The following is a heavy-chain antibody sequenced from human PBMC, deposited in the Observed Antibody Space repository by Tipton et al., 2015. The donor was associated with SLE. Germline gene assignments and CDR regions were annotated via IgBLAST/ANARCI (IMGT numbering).Heavy chain of an antibody. CDR3: ARDSRYSSVR. Sequence: GLVKPSETVSLTCADSGGSINSYNWWTWVRQPPGKGLEWIGEITHSGSTNYNPSLKSRVTISVDTSKNQFSLKLSSVTAADTAVYYCARDSRYSSVRWGQGNLVTVSS. CDR2: ITHSGST. V-gene: IGHV4-4*02. CDR1: GGSINSYNW. J-gene: IGHJ4*02. D-gene: IGHD6-19*01.